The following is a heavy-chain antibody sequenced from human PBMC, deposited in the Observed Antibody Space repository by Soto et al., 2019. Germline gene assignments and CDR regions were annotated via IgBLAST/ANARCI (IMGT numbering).Heavy chain of an antibody. CDR2: IYYSGST. V-gene: IGHV4-30-4*01. D-gene: IGHD3-22*01. CDR3: ARDVRSHYYDSRGYSAGLIDY. J-gene: IGHJ4*02. CDR1: GGSISSGDYY. Sequence: PSETLSLTCTVSGGSISSGDYYWSWIRQPPGKGLEWIGYIYYSGSTYYNPSLKSRVTISVDTSKNQFSLKLSSVTAADTAVYYCARDVRSHYYDSRGYSAGLIDYWGQGTLVTVSS.